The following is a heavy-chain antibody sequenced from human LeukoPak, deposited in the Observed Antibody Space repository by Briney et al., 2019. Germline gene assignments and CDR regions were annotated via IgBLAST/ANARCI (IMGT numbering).Heavy chain of an antibody. V-gene: IGHV4-61*02. CDR1: GGSISSGSYY. CDR2: IYTSGST. J-gene: IGHJ4*02. D-gene: IGHD1-26*01. CDR3: ARATYSGSYSPFDY. Sequence: PSKTRSLTCTVSGGSISSGSYYWSWIRQPAGRGLEWIGRIYTSGSTNYNPSLKSRVTISVDTSKNQFSLKLSSVTHADTAVYYCARATYSGSYSPFDYWGQGTLVTVSS.